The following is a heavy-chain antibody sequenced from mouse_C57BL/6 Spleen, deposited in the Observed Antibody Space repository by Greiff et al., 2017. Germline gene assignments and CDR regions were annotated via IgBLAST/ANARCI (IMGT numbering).Heavy chain of an antibody. CDR1: GFTFSDYY. J-gene: IGHJ4*01. CDR2: INYDGSST. V-gene: IGHV5-16*01. Sequence: DVQLVESEGGLVQPGSSMKLSCTASGFTFSDYYMAWVRQVPEKGLEWVANINYDGSSTYYLASLKSRFIISRDNAKNILYLQMSSLKSEDTATYYGARVRYDYDGGDIGMDYWGQGTLVTVSA. D-gene: IGHD2-4*01. CDR3: ARVRYDYDGGDIGMDY.